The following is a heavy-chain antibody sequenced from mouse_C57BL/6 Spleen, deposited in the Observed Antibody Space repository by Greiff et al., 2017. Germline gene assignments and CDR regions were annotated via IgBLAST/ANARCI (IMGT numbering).Heavy chain of an antibody. J-gene: IGHJ4*01. CDR3: ARSYYGYYYAMDY. CDR2: ISSGSSTI. CDR1: GFTFSDYG. D-gene: IGHD1-1*01. Sequence: EVMLVESGGGLVKPGGSLKLSCAASGFTFSDYGMHWVRQAPEKGLEWVAYISSGSSTIYYADTVQGRFTISRDNAKNTLFLQMTSLRSEDTAMYYCARSYYGYYYAMDYWGQGTSVTVSS. V-gene: IGHV5-17*01.